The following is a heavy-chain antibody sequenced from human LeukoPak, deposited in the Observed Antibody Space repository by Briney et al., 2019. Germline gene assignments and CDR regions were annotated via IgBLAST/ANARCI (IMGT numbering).Heavy chain of an antibody. V-gene: IGHV3-48*03. CDR2: TSSGSII. Sequence: GGSLRLSCAASGFGFDSFEMHWVRQAPGKGLEWISFTSSGSIIYYADSVKGRVTISRDNAKNSLFLQMHSLRAEDTAAYYCARGYTYAHDYWGQGTLVTVSS. CDR3: ARGYTYAHDY. J-gene: IGHJ4*02. CDR1: GFGFDSFE. D-gene: IGHD5-18*01.